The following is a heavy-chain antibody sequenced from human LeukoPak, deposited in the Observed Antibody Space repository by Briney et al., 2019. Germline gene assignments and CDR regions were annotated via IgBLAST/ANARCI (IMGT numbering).Heavy chain of an antibody. V-gene: IGHV7-4-1*02. Sequence: GASVKVSCKASGYTFTSYAMNWVRQAPGQGLEWMGWINTNTGNPTYAQGFTGRFVFSLDTPVSTAYLQISSLKAEDTAVYYCATKPLPYSGSLYYYYGMDVWGQGTTVTVSS. J-gene: IGHJ6*02. CDR2: INTNTGNP. CDR3: ATKPLPYSGSLYYYYGMDV. CDR1: GYTFTSYA. D-gene: IGHD1-26*01.